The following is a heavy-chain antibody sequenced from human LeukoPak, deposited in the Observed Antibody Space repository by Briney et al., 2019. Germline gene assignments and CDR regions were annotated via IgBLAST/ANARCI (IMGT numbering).Heavy chain of an antibody. CDR1: GVSFSSQS. CDR3: ARDAGLDDSHFAAFDY. CDR2: ISSRSTYI. D-gene: IGHD3-22*01. J-gene: IGHJ4*02. V-gene: IGHV3-21*01. Sequence: PGGSLRLSCAASGVSFSSQSMNWVRQAPGKGLEWVSAISSRSTYIYYVDSVKGRFTISRDNAKNSLYLQMNSLRAEDTAVYYCARDAGLDDSHFAAFDYWGQGTLVTVSS.